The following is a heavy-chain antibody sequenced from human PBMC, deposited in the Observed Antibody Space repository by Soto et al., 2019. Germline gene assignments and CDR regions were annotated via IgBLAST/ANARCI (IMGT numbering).Heavy chain of an antibody. CDR1: AYTFTTYG. Sequence: QVQLVQSGPEVKKPGASVKVSCKASAYTFTTYGISWVRQAPGQGLEWMGWISGYNGQTNYPKKFRGRVTLTTDTSTSTAYMELRSLRSDDTAMYYCARDNRKELWVEGLNAMDVWGQGTTVTVSS. V-gene: IGHV1-18*04. CDR3: ARDNRKELWVEGLNAMDV. D-gene: IGHD3-10*01. J-gene: IGHJ6*02. CDR2: ISGYNGQT.